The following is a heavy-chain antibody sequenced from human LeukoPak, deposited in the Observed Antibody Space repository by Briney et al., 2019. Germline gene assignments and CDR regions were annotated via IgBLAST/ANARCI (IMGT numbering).Heavy chain of an antibody. J-gene: IGHJ5*02. CDR3: ARAFYCSGGSCYRGWFDP. V-gene: IGHV4-34*01. Sequence: PSETLSLTCAVYGGSFSGYYWSCIRQPPGKGLEWIGEINHSGSTNYNPSLKSRVTISVDTSKNQFSLKLSSVTAADTAVYYCARAFYCSGGSCYRGWFDPWGQGTLVTVSS. CDR1: GGSFSGYY. D-gene: IGHD2-15*01. CDR2: INHSGST.